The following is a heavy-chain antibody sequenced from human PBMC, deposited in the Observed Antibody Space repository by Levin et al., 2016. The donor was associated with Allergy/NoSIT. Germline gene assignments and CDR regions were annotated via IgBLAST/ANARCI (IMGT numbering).Heavy chain of an antibody. CDR3: VKDGGQWLVPHYFDY. CDR2: IDDSGDNT. D-gene: IGHD6-19*01. V-gene: IGHV3-23*01. Sequence: WIRQPPGKGLEWVSGIDDSGDNTYYAGSVKGRFTISRDNSENTLYLQMNSLRVEDTALYYCVKDGGQWLVPHYFDYWGQGTLVTVSS. J-gene: IGHJ4*02.